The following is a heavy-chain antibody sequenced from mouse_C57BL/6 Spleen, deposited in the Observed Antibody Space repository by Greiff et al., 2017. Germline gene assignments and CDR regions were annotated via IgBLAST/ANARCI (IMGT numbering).Heavy chain of an antibody. CDR3: TILITTVVATDY. CDR2: IDPEDGDT. J-gene: IGHJ2*01. CDR1: GFNIKDYY. V-gene: IGHV14-1*01. Sequence: QLKQSGAELVRPGASVKLSCTASGFNIKDYYMHWVKQRPEQGLEWIGRIDPEDGDTEYAPKFQGKATMTADTSSNTAYLQLSSLTSEDTAVYYCTILITTVVATDYWGQGTTLTVSS. D-gene: IGHD1-1*01.